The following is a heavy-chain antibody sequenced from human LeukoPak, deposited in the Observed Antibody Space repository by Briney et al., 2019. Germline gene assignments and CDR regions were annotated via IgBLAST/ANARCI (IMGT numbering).Heavy chain of an antibody. J-gene: IGHJ4*02. V-gene: IGHV1-69*05. D-gene: IGHD2-2*01. CDR1: GGTFSSYA. CDR2: IIPIFGTA. CDR3: ASGTRGVVVPAASYY. Sequence: ASVKVSCTASGGTFSSYAISWVRQAPGQGLEWMGGIIPIFGTANYAQKFQGRVTITTDESTSTAYMELSSLRSEDTAVYYCASGTRGVVVPAASYYWGQETLVTVSS.